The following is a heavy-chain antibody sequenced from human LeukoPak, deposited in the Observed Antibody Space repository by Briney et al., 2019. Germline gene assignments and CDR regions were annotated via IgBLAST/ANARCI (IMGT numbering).Heavy chain of an antibody. CDR3: AKFSPYGGIVY. J-gene: IGHJ4*02. D-gene: IGHD4-23*01. CDR1: GFGFSSSA. CDR2: ISGNGGST. V-gene: IGHV3-23*01. Sequence: GGSLRLSCAASGFGFSSSAMSLVRQAPGKGLEWVSAISGNGGSTFYADSVKGRFTISRDNSKNTQSLQMSSLRAEDTAVYYCAKFSPYGGIVYWGQGTLVTASS.